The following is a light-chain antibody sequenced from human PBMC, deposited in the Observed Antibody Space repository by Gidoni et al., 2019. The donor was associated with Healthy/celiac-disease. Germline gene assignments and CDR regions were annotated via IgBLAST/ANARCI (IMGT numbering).Light chain of an antibody. V-gene: IGLV2-14*01. CDR2: EVS. CDR3: SSYTSSSTPLV. J-gene: IGLJ1*01. CDR1: SSDVGGYNY. Sequence: QSALTQPASVSGSPGQSITISCTGTSSDVGGYNYVSWSQQHPGKAPKLMIYEVSNRPSGVSNRFSGSKSGNTASLTSSGLQAEDEADYYCSSYTSSSTPLVFGTGTKVTVL.